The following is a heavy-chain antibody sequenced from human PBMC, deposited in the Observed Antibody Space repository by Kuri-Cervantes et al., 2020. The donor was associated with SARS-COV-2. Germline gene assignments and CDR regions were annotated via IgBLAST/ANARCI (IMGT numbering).Heavy chain of an antibody. CDR1: GGSISSYY. Sequence: SETLSLTCIISGGSISSYYWSWIRQPPGKGLEWIGYIYYTGSTNYDPSLKSRVTISVDTSKNQFSLKLSSVTAADTAVYYCARRGSGWGYDYYYGMDVWGQGTTVTFSS. J-gene: IGHJ6*02. D-gene: IGHD6-19*01. CDR3: ARRGSGWGYDYYYGMDV. CDR2: IYYTGST. V-gene: IGHV4-59*08.